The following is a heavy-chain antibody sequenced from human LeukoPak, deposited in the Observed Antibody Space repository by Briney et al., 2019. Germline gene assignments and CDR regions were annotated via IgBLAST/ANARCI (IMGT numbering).Heavy chain of an antibody. CDR3: ARVDSGDWFDP. V-gene: IGHV4-59*12. D-gene: IGHD1-26*01. Sequence: SETLSLTCTVSGGSISSYYWSWIRQPPGKGLEWIGYIYYSGSTNYNPSLKSRVTISVDKSKNQFSLKLSSVTAADTAVYYCARVDSGDWFDPWGQGTLVTVSS. J-gene: IGHJ5*02. CDR1: GGSISSYY. CDR2: IYYSGST.